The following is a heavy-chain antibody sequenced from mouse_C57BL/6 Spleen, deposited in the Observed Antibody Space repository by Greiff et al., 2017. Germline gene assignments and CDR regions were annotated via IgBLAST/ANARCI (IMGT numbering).Heavy chain of an antibody. CDR1: GYSITSGYY. Sequence: EESGPGLVKPSQSLSLTCSVTGYSITSGYYWNWIRQFPGNKLEWMGYISYDGSNNYNPSLKNRISITRDTSKNQFFLKLNSVTTEDTATYYCARALYDVLDYWGQGTSVTVSS. D-gene: IGHD2-3*01. J-gene: IGHJ4*01. CDR2: ISYDGSN. CDR3: ARALYDVLDY. V-gene: IGHV3-6*01.